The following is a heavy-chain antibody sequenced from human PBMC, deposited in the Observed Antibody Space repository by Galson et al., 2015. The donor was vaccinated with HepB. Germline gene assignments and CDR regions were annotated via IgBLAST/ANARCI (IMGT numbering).Heavy chain of an antibody. V-gene: IGHV3-30*04. CDR3: ARDRDYGSGRSDWFDP. CDR2: ISCDGSNK. J-gene: IGHJ5*02. D-gene: IGHD3-10*01. Sequence: SLRLSCAASGFTFSSYAMHWVRQAPGKGLEWVAVISCDGSNKYYADSVKGRFTISRDNSKNTLYLQMNSLRAEDTAVYYCARDRDYGSGRSDWFDPWGQGTLVTVSS. CDR1: GFTFSSYA.